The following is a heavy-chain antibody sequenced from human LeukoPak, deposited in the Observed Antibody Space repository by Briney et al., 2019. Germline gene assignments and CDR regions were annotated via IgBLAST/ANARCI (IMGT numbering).Heavy chain of an antibody. CDR1: GYTFSSYS. V-gene: IGHV3-21*04. CDR3: ANVNLDSNHA. CDR2: ISSSSSYI. Sequence: GGSLRLSCAASGYTFSSYSMNWVRQAPGKGLEWVSSISSSSSYIYYADSVKGRFTISRDNARNSLYLQMNSLRAEDTAVYYCANVNLDSNHAWGQGTLVTVSS. J-gene: IGHJ5*02. D-gene: IGHD4-11*01.